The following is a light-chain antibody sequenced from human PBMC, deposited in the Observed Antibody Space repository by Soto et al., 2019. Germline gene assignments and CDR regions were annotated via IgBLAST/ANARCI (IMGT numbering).Light chain of an antibody. CDR1: QRVSNNY. J-gene: IGKJ4*01. Sequence: ESVFTQSPGTLSLSPGERATRSSRASQRVSNNYLAWYQQKPGQAPRLLIYDASNRATGIPARFSGSGSGTDFTLTISSLEPEDFAVYYCQHRSNWPLTFGGGTKVDNK. CDR3: QHRSNWPLT. V-gene: IGKV3-11*01. CDR2: DAS.